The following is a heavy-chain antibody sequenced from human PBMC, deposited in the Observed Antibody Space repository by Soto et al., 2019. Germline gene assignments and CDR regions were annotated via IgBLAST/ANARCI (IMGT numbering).Heavy chain of an antibody. J-gene: IGHJ4*02. D-gene: IGHD7-27*01. CDR2: INHSGST. CDR3: ARRAGVSIDN. Sequence: SETLSLTCAVYGGSFSGYYWSWIRQPPGKGLEWIGDINHSGSTNYNPSLKSRVTISVDTSKNQFSLKLSSVTAADTAVYYCARRAGVSIDNWGQGTLVTVSS. V-gene: IGHV4-34*01. CDR1: GGSFSGYY.